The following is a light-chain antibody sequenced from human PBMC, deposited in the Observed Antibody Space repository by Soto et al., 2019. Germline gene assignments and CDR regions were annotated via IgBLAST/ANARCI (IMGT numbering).Light chain of an antibody. Sequence: QSVLTQPASVSGSPGQSITISCTGTSSDVGSYNLVSWYQQHPGKAPKLMIYEVFQRPSGVSNRFSGSKSGNTASLTISGLQAEDEADYYCCSYAGGNTLVFGGGTKLTVL. J-gene: IGLJ3*02. V-gene: IGLV2-23*02. CDR2: EVF. CDR3: CSYAGGNTLV. CDR1: SSDVGSYNL.